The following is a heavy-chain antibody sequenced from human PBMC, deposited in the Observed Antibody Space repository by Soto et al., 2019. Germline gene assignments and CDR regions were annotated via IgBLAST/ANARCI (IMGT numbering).Heavy chain of an antibody. CDR1: GGSISSYY. CDR2: IYYSGST. V-gene: IGHV4-59*01. J-gene: IGHJ5*02. Sequence: SETLSLTCTVSGGSISSYYWSWIRQPPGKGLEWIGYIYYSGSTNYNPSLKSRVTISVDTSKNQFSLKLSSVTAADTAVYYCARVYYYDSSAWWFDPWGQGTLVTVSS. D-gene: IGHD3-22*01. CDR3: ARVYYYDSSAWWFDP.